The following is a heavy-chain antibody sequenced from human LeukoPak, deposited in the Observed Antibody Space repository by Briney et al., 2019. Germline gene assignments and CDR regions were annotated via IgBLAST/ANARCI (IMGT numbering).Heavy chain of an antibody. J-gene: IGHJ4*02. V-gene: IGHV4-30-2*02. CDR1: GGSISSGSYS. CDR3: ARYHPSGSGYYPAFDY. D-gene: IGHD3-22*01. Sequence: SETLSLTCAVSGGSISSGSYSWSWIRQPPGKGLEWIGYIYPRGSTYCNPSLKSRVILSLDKSANQFSLKLSSVTAADTAVYYCARYHPSGSGYYPAFDYWGQGTLVTVSS. CDR2: IYPRGST.